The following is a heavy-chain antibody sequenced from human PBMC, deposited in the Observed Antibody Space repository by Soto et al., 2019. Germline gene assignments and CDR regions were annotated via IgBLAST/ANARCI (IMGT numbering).Heavy chain of an antibody. J-gene: IGHJ6*02. CDR3: PRDHPYCYDSSCYYRRHYYYGMDV. CDR2: ISAYNGNT. Sequence: QVQLVQSGAEVKKPGASVKVSCKASGYTFTRYGISWVRQASGQGLEWMGWISAYNGNTNYAQKHQGRVTMTTDTSTITAYRGLWCLTSDASDVYYCPRDHPYCYDSSCYYRRHYYYGMDVWGQGTTFSVSS. CDR1: GYTFTRYG. V-gene: IGHV1-18*01. D-gene: IGHD3-22*01.